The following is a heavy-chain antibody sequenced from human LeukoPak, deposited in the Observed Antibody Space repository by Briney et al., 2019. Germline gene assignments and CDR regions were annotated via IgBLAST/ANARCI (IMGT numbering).Heavy chain of an antibody. D-gene: IGHD3-10*01. Sequence: GGSLRLSCAASGFSLSTFWMHWVRQAPGKGLVWVSRIDYDGTTTTYADSVKGRFTISRDNAKNTLYLQMNSLRAEDTAVYFCTRGGVDYWGQGTLVTVSS. CDR1: GFSLSTFW. J-gene: IGHJ4*02. V-gene: IGHV3-74*01. CDR3: TRGGVDY. CDR2: IDYDGTTT.